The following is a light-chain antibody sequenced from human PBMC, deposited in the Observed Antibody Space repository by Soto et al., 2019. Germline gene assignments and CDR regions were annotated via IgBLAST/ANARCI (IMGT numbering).Light chain of an antibody. CDR3: QQYVKYPVT. CDR2: MAS. Sequence: DIQMTQSPSTLSASVGDRVTITCRANQSIYTWLARYQHKPGKAPKFLIYMASSLENGVPSRFSGSGSGTEFTLTISSLQPDDFATYVCQQYVKYPVTFGQGTKVEIK. V-gene: IGKV1-5*03. CDR1: QSIYTW. J-gene: IGKJ1*01.